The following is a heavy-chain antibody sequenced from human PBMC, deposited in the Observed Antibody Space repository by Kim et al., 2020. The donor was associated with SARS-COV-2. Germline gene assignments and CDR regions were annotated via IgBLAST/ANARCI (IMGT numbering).Heavy chain of an antibody. CDR2: IFPGDSDT. J-gene: IGHJ4*01. CDR1: GYTFTSYW. Sequence: GESLKISCKASGYTFTSYWIGWVRQMPGKRLESMGIIFPGDSDTRYSPSSQGQVTIPVDKSINTTFLQWNSLEATDTAMDYCGRRNYGSGSYSFHYWG. V-gene: IGHV5-51*01. D-gene: IGHD3-10*01. CDR3: GRRNYGSGSYSFHY.